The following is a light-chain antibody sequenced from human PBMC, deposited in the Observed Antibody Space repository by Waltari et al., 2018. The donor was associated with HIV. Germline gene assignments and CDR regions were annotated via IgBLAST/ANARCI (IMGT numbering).Light chain of an antibody. Sequence: EIVLTQYPGTLSLSPGETATLSCRASQSVTSTYLAWYHQKPVQAPRLLIYGASSRATGIPDRFRGSGSGTDFTLTIRRLEPEDFAVYYCQQYGSSPYTFGQGTKLEIK. CDR2: GAS. CDR1: QSVTSTY. CDR3: QQYGSSPYT. J-gene: IGKJ2*01. V-gene: IGKV3-20*01.